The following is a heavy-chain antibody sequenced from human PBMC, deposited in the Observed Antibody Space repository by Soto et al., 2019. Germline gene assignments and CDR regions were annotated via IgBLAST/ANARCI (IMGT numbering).Heavy chain of an antibody. J-gene: IGHJ3*02. CDR2: IITITGFI. CDR1: GFTFSSYS. Sequence: PGGSLRLSCAASGFTFSSYSMNWVRQAPGKGLEWVSIITITGFIDYADSVKGRFTISRDNAKNTLYLQMNSLRAEDTAVYYCAKEVVLGAGAYDIWGQGTMVTVSS. V-gene: IGHV3-21*01. D-gene: IGHD2-21*01. CDR3: AKEVVLGAGAYDI.